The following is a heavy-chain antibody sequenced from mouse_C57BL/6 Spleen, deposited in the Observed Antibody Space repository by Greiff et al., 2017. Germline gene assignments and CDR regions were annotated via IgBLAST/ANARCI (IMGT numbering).Heavy chain of an antibody. CDR2: IRLKSDNYAT. J-gene: IGHJ3*01. V-gene: IGHV6-3*01. CDR1: GFTFSNYW. Sequence: EVQVVESGGGLVQPGGSMKLSCVASGFTFSNYWMNWVRQSPEKGLEWVAQIRLKSDNYATHYAESVKGRFTISRDDSKSSVYLQMNNLRAEDTGIYYCTKRTWFAYWGQGTLVTVSA. CDR3: TKRTWFAY.